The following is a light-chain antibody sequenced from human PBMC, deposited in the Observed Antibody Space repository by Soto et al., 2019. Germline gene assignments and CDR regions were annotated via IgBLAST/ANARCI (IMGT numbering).Light chain of an antibody. CDR1: SSDVGGYNY. CDR2: EVS. V-gene: IGLV2-14*01. J-gene: IGLJ1*01. Sequence: QSALTQPASVSGSPGQSITISCTGTSSDVGGYNYVSWYPQHPGKAPKLIIYEVSNRPSGVSNRFSGSKSGDTASLTISGLHAEDEADYYCSSYTSSSTLYVFGTGTKLTVL. CDR3: SSYTSSSTLYV.